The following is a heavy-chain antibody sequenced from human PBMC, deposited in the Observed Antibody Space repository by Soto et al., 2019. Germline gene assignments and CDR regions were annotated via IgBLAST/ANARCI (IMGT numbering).Heavy chain of an antibody. CDR2: INPANGVT. CDR1: GYTFTTIF. CDR3: ARGPSCGCFDF. J-gene: IGHJ4*02. V-gene: IGHV1-3*01. D-gene: IGHD5-12*01. Sequence: GASVKVSCKTSGYTFTTIFLHWLRQAPGQRLEWMGWINPANGVTMYSQKFLGRVSNTRDTSATTAYMELTSLTSGDTAVYYCARGPSCGCFDFWGQGTLVTVSS.